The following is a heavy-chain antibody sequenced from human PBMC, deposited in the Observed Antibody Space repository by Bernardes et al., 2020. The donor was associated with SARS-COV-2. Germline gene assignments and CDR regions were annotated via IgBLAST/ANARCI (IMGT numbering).Heavy chain of an antibody. CDR3: ARQDFIAAAGTRWFDP. D-gene: IGHD6-13*01. Sequence: ASVKVSCKVSGYTLTELSMHWVRQAPGKGLEWMGGFDPEDGETIYAQKFQGRVTMTEDTSTDTAYMELSSLSSVTAADTAVYHCARQDFIAAAGTRWFDPWGQGTLVTVSS. V-gene: IGHV1-24*01. CDR2: FDPEDGET. J-gene: IGHJ5*02. CDR1: GYTLTELS.